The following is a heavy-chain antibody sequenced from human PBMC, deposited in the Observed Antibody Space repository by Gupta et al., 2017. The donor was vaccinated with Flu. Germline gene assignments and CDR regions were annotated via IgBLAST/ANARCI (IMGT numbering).Heavy chain of an antibody. CDR2: IYPGDAGV. V-gene: IGHV5-51*01. CDR3: AGHPSGRHPNWFDA. D-gene: IGHD1-26*01. J-gene: IGHJ5*02. Sequence: EVQLVQSGAEMRKPGESLQISCKASGYTFTNYWIGWVRQMPGKGLEWMGNIYPGDAGVRYSPSFQGQVTISADKSINIAYLQWSSLKASDTAIYSCAGHPSGRHPNWFDAWGQGTLVTVSS. CDR1: GYTFTNYW.